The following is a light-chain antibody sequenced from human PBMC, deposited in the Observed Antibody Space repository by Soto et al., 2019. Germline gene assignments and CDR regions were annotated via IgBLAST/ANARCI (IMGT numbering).Light chain of an antibody. CDR2: DSS. J-gene: IGKJ1*01. CDR3: EQYYISPWT. V-gene: IGKV3-20*01. Sequence: EIVLTQSPATLSLSPGEIATLSCRASQSLSSNFLAWYQQKPGQPPRLLIYDSSTRATGFPDRFSGCESWTDFTLSIIRLEPEDCVVDYCEQYYISPWTFGQGTNVEIK. CDR1: QSLSSNF.